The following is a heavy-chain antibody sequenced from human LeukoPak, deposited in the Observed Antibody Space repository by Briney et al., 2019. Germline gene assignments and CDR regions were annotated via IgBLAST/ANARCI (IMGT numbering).Heavy chain of an antibody. CDR1: GYSFTSYC. J-gene: IGHJ3*01. V-gene: IGHV5-51*01. Sequence: GESLKISCKVSGYSFTSYCIGWVRQMPGKRLEWMGIIYPGDSGPTYSPSFQGQVTISGDKSINTAYLQWSSLQASDTAMYYCGMSGDRVPLQDDVFDVWGQGTMVTVST. D-gene: IGHD1-26*01. CDR3: GMSGDRVPLQDDVFDV. CDR2: IYPGDSGP.